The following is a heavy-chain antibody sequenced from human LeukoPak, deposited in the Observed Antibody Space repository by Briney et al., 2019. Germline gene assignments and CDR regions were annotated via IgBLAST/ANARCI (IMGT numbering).Heavy chain of an antibody. J-gene: IGHJ4*02. CDR1: GGSISSYY. CDR3: TRSFYSSGWLIDY. V-gene: IGHV4-59*12. Sequence: SETLSLTCTVSGGSISSYYWSWIRQPPGKGLEWIGYIYYNGSTNYNPSLKSRVTISVDTSKKQFSLKLSSVTAADTAVYYCTRSFYSSGWLIDYWGQGALVTVSS. D-gene: IGHD6-19*01. CDR2: IYYNGST.